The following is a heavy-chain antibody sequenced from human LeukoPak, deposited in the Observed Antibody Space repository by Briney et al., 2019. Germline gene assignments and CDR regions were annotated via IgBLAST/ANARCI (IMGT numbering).Heavy chain of an antibody. J-gene: IGHJ6*03. CDR1: GFTFDDNT. CDR2: ISWDGGST. D-gene: IGHD2-15*01. CDR3: ARERRVAAAGWGVGYYYYMDV. V-gene: IGHV3-43*01. Sequence: GGSLRLSCAASGFTFDDNTMHWVRQAPGKGLEWISPISWDGGSTYYADSVKGRFTISRDNAKNSLYLQMNSLRVEDTAVYYCARERRVAAAGWGVGYYYYMDVWGEGTTVTVSS.